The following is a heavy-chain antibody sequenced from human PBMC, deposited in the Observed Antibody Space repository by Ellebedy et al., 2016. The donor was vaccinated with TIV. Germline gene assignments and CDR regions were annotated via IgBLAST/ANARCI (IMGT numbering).Heavy chain of an antibody. CDR3: ARDRGDYSISGP. CDR1: GFTFGRYR. D-gene: IGHD4-11*01. Sequence: HTGGSLRLSCVASGFTFGRYRMHWVRQAPGNKLVWVSRIKSDDSSTTYADSVKGRFTTSRDNARNTLYLQMNSLRGEDTAVYFCARDRGDYSISGPWGQGTLVTVSS. CDR2: IKSDDSST. V-gene: IGHV3-74*01. J-gene: IGHJ5*02.